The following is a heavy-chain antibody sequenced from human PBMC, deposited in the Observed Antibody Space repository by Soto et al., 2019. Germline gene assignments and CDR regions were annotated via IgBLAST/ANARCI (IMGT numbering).Heavy chain of an antibody. CDR3: ASEDCRNTNCLKVFDY. CDR1: GYTFPGNY. CDR2: INPTSGGT. J-gene: IGHJ4*02. Sequence: GASVKVSCKASGYTFPGNYMHWVRQAPGQGLEWMALINPTSGGTNYAQKFQGRVTMTWDTSISTAYMELSRLRSDDTAVYYCASEDCRNTNCLKVFDYWGQGTLVTVST. D-gene: IGHD2-15*01. V-gene: IGHV1-2*02.